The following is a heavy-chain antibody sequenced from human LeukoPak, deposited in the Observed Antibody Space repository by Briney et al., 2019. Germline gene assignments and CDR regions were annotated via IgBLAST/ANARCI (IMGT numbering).Heavy chain of an antibody. D-gene: IGHD2-15*01. V-gene: IGHV3-21*01. Sequence: PGGSLRLSCAASGFNFSAYNMNWVRQAPGEGLEWVSSISRSGTYIYYADSVKGRLTISRDNAKNSLYLQMNSLRAEDTAVYYCARVGGYCSGGSCHRKRERGALDIWGQGTMVTVSS. CDR2: ISRSGTYI. CDR1: GFNFSAYN. CDR3: ARVGGYCSGGSCHRKRERGALDI. J-gene: IGHJ3*02.